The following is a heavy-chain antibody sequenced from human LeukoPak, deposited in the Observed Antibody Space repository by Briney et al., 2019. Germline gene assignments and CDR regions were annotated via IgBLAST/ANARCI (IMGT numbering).Heavy chain of an antibody. CDR1: GGSISSGGYY. D-gene: IGHD4-23*01. Sequence: PSQTLSLTCTVSGGSISSGGYYWSWIRQPPGKGLEWIGYIYHSGSTYYNPSLKSRVTISVDRSKNQFSLKLSSVTAADTAVYYCARARTVVTLGYWGQGTLVTVSS. V-gene: IGHV4-30-2*01. CDR3: ARARTVVTLGY. CDR2: IYHSGST. J-gene: IGHJ4*02.